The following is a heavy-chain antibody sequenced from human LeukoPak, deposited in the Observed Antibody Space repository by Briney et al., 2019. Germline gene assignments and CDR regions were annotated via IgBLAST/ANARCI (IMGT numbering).Heavy chain of an antibody. J-gene: IGHJ2*01. Sequence: PSETLSPTCTVSGGSISSYYWSWIRQPPGKGLEWIGYIYYSGSINYNPSLKSRVTISVDTSKNQFSLKLSSVTAADTAVYYCARTGPVGSSWYGYFDLWGRGTLVTVSS. CDR3: ARTGPVGSSWYGYFDL. D-gene: IGHD6-13*01. CDR2: IYYSGSI. CDR1: GGSISSYY. V-gene: IGHV4-59*08.